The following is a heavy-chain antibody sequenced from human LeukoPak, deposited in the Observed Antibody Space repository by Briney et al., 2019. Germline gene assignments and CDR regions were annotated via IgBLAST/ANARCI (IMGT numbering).Heavy chain of an antibody. CDR2: ISYDGSNK. CDR3: ARVGHDYGDY. J-gene: IGHJ4*02. D-gene: IGHD3-16*01. CDR1: GFTFSSYS. Sequence: GALRLSCAASGFTFSSYSMNWVRQAPGKGLEWVALISYDGSNKYYADSVKGRFTISRDNSKNTLYLQMNSLRAEDTAVYYCARVGHDYGDYWGQGTLVTVSS. V-gene: IGHV3-30*03.